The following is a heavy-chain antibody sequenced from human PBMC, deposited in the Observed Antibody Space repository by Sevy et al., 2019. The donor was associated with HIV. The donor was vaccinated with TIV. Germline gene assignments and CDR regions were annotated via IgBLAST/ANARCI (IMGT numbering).Heavy chain of an antibody. V-gene: IGHV3-49*03. CDR2: IRSKANGGTT. D-gene: IGHD3-22*01. Sequence: GGSLRLSCRASGFTFGDYAMSWFRQAPGKGLEWVSFIRSKANGGTTEYAASVKGRFTISRDDSKSIAYLQMNSLKTEETAVYYCSREKDNYYDSSGYLHFDYWGQGTLVTVSS. J-gene: IGHJ4*02. CDR1: GFTFGDYA. CDR3: SREKDNYYDSSGYLHFDY.